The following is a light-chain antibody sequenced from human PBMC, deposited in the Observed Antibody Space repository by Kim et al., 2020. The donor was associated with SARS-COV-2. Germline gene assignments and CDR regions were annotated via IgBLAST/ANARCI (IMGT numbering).Light chain of an antibody. CDR1: QSIRSW. Sequence: DIQMTQSPSTLSASVGDRVTITRRASQSIRSWLAWYQQKPGKAPKVLIYDASSLESGVPSRFSGSGSGTEFTLTISSLQPDDFATYYCQQYNSHSPSWTFGQGTKVDIK. V-gene: IGKV1-5*01. J-gene: IGKJ1*01. CDR3: QQYNSHSPSWT. CDR2: DAS.